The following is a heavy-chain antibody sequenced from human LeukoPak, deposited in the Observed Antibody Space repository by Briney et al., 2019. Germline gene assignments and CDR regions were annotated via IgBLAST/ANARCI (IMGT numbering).Heavy chain of an antibody. D-gene: IGHD3-22*01. J-gene: IGHJ4*02. CDR3: ARVPNPVDSSGYHIDY. Sequence: PGGSLRLSCAGSGFTFSSYAMSWVRQAPGKGLEWVSSISSSSSYIYYADSVKGRFTISRDNAKNSLYLQMNSLRAEDTAVYYCARVPNPVDSSGYHIDYWGQGTLVTVSS. CDR2: ISSSSSYI. V-gene: IGHV3-21*01. CDR1: GFTFSSYA.